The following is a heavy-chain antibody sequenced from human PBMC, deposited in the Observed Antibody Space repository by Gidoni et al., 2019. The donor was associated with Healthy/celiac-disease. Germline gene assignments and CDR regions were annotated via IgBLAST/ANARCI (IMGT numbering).Heavy chain of an antibody. V-gene: IGHV3-33*01. Sequence: QVQLVESGGGVVQPGRSLRLSCAAAGFTFSSYGMHWVRQAPGKGLDWVAVIWYDGSNKYYADSVKGRFTISRDNSKNTLYLQMNSLRAEDTAVYYCAREGSSSWGRVFYGMDVWGQGTTVTVSS. J-gene: IGHJ6*02. CDR3: AREGSSSWGRVFYGMDV. CDR2: IWYDGSNK. D-gene: IGHD6-13*01. CDR1: GFTFSSYG.